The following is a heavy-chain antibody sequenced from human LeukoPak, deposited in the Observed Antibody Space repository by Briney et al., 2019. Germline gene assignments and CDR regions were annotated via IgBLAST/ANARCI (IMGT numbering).Heavy chain of an antibody. CDR3: AKDSGNYYGSGSYYNEIDY. J-gene: IGHJ4*02. CDR2: IRYDGSNK. Sequence: GGSLRLSCAASGFTFSSYGMHWVRQAPGKGLEWVAFIRYDGSNKYYADSVKGRFTISRDNSKNTLYLQMNSLRAEDTAVYYCAKDSGNYYGSGSYYNEIDYWGQGTLVTVSS. D-gene: IGHD3-10*01. CDR1: GFTFSSYG. V-gene: IGHV3-30*02.